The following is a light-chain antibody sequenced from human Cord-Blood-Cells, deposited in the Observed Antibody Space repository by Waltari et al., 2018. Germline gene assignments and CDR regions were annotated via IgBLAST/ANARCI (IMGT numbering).Light chain of an antibody. V-gene: IGLV2-11*01. CDR2: DVS. CDR1: SSDVGGYNN. J-gene: IGLJ1*01. Sequence: QSALTQPRSVSGSLGQSVTISCTGTSSDVGGYNNVSWYQQHPGKAPKLMIYDVSKRPSGVPDRFSGSKSGNTASLTISGLQAEDEADYYCCSYAGSYTYVFGTGTKVTVL. CDR3: CSYAGSYTYV.